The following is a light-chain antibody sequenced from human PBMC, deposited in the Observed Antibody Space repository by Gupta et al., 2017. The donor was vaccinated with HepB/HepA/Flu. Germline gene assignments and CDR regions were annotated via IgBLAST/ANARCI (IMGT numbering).Light chain of an antibody. CDR1: QSVSTS. J-gene: IGKJ4*01. Sequence: EIVMTQSPATLSVSPGERATLSCWSSQSVSTSLDWYHQKPGQAPRPLIYGASTRATGVPARFSGRGSGTEFTLTISSLQSEDFGVYYCQQYYNWPPFTFGGGTKVEI. CDR3: QQYYNWPPFT. CDR2: GAS. V-gene: IGKV3-15*01.